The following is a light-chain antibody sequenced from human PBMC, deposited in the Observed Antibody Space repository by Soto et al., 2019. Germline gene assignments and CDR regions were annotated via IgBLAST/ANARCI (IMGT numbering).Light chain of an antibody. CDR1: QSVVSNY. CDR2: GAS. J-gene: IGKJ1*01. V-gene: IGKV3-20*01. CDR3: QYYRT. Sequence: EIVLTQSPGTLSLSPGESATLSCRASQSVVSNYVAWYQQKPGQAPRLLIYGASNRAADIPDRFSGSGSGAHFTLSISRLEPEDFAVYCCQYYRTFGQGTKVEIK.